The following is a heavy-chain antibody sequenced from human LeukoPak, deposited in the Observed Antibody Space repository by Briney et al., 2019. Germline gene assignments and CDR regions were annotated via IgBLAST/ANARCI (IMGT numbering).Heavy chain of an antibody. Sequence: EPGGSLRLSCAASGFTFSSYGMHWVRQAPGKGLEWVAVIWYDGSNKYYADSVKGRFTISRDNSKNTLYLQMNSLRAEDTAVYYCARDSGYDSSYFDYWGQGTLVTVSS. CDR3: ARDSGYDSSYFDY. D-gene: IGHD5-12*01. CDR2: IWYDGSNK. V-gene: IGHV3-33*01. CDR1: GFTFSSYG. J-gene: IGHJ4*02.